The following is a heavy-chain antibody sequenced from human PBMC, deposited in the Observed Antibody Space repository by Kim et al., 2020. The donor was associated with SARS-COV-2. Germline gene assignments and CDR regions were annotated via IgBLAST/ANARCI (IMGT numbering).Heavy chain of an antibody. Sequence: GGSLRLSCAASGFTFSSYAMHWVRQAPGKGLEWVAVISYDGSNKYYADSVKGRFTISRDNSKNTLYLQMNSLRAEDTAVYYCARDSVPIYGSGSYSSGMDVWGQGTTVTVSS. CDR2: ISYDGSNK. CDR3: ARDSVPIYGSGSYSSGMDV. CDR1: GFTFSSYA. V-gene: IGHV3-30*04. J-gene: IGHJ6*02. D-gene: IGHD3-10*01.